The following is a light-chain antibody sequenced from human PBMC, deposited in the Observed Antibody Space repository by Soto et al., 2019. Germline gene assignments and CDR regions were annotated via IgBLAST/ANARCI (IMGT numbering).Light chain of an antibody. CDR2: LNSDGSH. J-gene: IGLJ3*02. CDR1: SGHSSYA. Sequence: QSVLTQSPSASASLGASVKLTCTLSSGHSSYAIAWHQQQPEKGPRYLMNLNSDGSHSKGDGIPDRFSGSSSGAERYLTISSLQSEDEADYYCQTWSPGTDWVFGGGTKLTVL. CDR3: QTWSPGTDWV. V-gene: IGLV4-69*01.